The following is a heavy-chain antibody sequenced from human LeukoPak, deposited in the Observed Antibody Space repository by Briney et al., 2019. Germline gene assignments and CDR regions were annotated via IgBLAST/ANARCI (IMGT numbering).Heavy chain of an antibody. D-gene: IGHD1-26*01. V-gene: IGHV1-2*02. CDR3: ARDRGSYFSDAFDI. CDR2: INPNSGGT. J-gene: IGHJ3*02. CDR1: GYTXTGYH. Sequence: ASVKVSCKASGYTXTGYHMHWVRQAPGQGLEWMGWINPNSGGTNYVQRFQGRVTMTRDTSISTAYMELSGLISDDTAVYYCARDRGSYFSDAFDIWGQGTMVTVSS.